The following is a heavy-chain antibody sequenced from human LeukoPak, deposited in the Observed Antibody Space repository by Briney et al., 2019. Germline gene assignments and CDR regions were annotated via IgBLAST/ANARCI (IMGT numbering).Heavy chain of an antibody. D-gene: IGHD3-22*01. J-gene: IGHJ4*02. CDR2: TSYDGSNK. Sequence: GGSLRLSCAASGFTFSSYAMHWVRQAPGKGLEWVAVTSYDGSNKYYADSVKGRFTISRDNSKNTLYLQMNSLRAEDTAVYYCARSGAPMIVFVYNFDYWGQGTLVTVSS. CDR3: ARSGAPMIVFVYNFDY. CDR1: GFTFSSYA. V-gene: IGHV3-30-3*01.